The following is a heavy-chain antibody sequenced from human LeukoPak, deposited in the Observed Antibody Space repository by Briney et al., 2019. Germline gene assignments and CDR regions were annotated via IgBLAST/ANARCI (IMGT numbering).Heavy chain of an antibody. Sequence: SETLSLACTVSGGSISSYYWSWIRQPPGEGLEWSGYIYYSGTTNYNPSLTSRVTISVDTSKNQFSLKLSSVTAADTAVYYCARHSSGWTRSYWYFDLWGRGTLVTVSS. CDR2: IYYSGTT. D-gene: IGHD6-19*01. V-gene: IGHV4-59*08. CDR1: GGSISSYY. CDR3: ARHSSGWTRSYWYFDL. J-gene: IGHJ2*01.